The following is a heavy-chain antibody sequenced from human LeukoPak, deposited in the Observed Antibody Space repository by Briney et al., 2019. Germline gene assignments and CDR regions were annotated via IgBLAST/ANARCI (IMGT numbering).Heavy chain of an antibody. D-gene: IGHD5-18*01. V-gene: IGHV3-23*01. J-gene: IGHJ6*02. CDR2: LNTSATST. CDR3: AKGFGDSYGSYYHYGLDV. CDR1: GFVLSTYA. Sequence: GGALRLSFASSGFVLSTYAMTWVRQAPGKGLEWVSFLNTSATSTYYADSVKGRFTISRDNSKDTLYLQLNSLRAEDTAVYYRAKGFGDSYGSYYHYGLDVWGQGTTVTVSS.